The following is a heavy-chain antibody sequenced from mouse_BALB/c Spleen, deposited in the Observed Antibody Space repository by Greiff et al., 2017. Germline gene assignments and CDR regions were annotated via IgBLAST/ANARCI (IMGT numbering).Heavy chain of an antibody. Sequence: EVQLVESGGGLVQPGGSRKLSCAASGFTFSSFGMHWVRQAPEKGLEWVAYISSGSSTIYYADTVKGRFTISRDNPKNTLFLQMTSLRSEDTAMCYCARYRLAWCAYWGEGTLVTVSA. CDR2: ISSGSSTI. J-gene: IGHJ3*01. V-gene: IGHV5-17*02. D-gene: IGHD2-12*01. CDR3: ARYRLAWCAY. CDR1: GFTFSSFG.